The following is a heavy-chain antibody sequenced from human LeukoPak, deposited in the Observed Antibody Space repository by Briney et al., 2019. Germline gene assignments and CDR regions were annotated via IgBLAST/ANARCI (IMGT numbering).Heavy chain of an antibody. CDR3: ARDRRGSGYDPGVWFDP. J-gene: IGHJ5*02. CDR1: GGTFSSYA. V-gene: IGHV1-18*01. D-gene: IGHD5-12*01. Sequence: GSSVKVSCKASGGTFSSYAISWVRQAPGQGLEWMGWISAYNGNTNYAQKLQGRVTMTTDTSTSTAYMELRSLRSDDTAVYYCARDRRGSGYDPGVWFDPWGQGTLVTVSS. CDR2: ISAYNGNT.